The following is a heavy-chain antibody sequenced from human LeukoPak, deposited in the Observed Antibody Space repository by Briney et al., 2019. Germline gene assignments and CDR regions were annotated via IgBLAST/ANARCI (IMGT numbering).Heavy chain of an antibody. D-gene: IGHD2-2*01. CDR2: ISDRGTYI. V-gene: IGHV3-21*01. J-gene: IGHJ4*02. Sequence: GGSLRLSCTASGFTFSTYSMKWVRQAPGKGVEGVASISDRGTYIYYADSVKGRFTISRDNAKNSLYLQMNSLRAEDTAVYYCANHLACGSTSCPPFDSWGQGTLVTVSS. CDR3: ANHLACGSTSCPPFDS. CDR1: GFTFSTYS.